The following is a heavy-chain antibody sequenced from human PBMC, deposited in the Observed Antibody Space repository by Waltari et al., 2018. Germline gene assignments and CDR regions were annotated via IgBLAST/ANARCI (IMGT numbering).Heavy chain of an antibody. J-gene: IGHJ4*02. CDR3: ARDNCSGGSCYVIDY. CDR2: IAYDGSNK. D-gene: IGHD2-15*01. V-gene: IGHV3-30-3*01. Sequence: QVQLVESGGGVVQPGRSLRLSCAASGFTFSRYAMHWVRPAPGKGLEWVAVIAYDGSNKYYADSVKGRFTISRDKSKNTLYLQMNSLRAEDTAVYYCARDNCSGGSCYVIDYWGQGTL. CDR1: GFTFSRYA.